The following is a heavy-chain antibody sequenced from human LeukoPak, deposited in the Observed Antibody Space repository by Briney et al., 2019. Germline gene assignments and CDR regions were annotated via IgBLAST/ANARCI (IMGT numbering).Heavy chain of an antibody. V-gene: IGHV6-1*01. CDR2: TYYRSKWYN. D-gene: IGHD6-19*01. CDR1: GDSVSSNSAA. Sequence: SQTLSLTCAISGDSVSSNSAAWNWIRQSPSRGLEWLGRTYYRSKWYNVYAVSVKSRITINPDTSKNQFSLQLNSVPPEDTAVYYCAMGNEGIAVADLDAFDIWGQGTMVTVSS. J-gene: IGHJ3*02. CDR3: AMGNEGIAVADLDAFDI.